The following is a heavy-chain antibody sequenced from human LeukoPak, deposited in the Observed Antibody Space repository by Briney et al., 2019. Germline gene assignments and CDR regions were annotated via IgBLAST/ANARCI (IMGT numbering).Heavy chain of an antibody. CDR2: ISSSSSYI. CDR3: ARVYYGSGSLHYYYYYMDV. D-gene: IGHD3-10*01. V-gene: IGHV3-21*01. Sequence: GGSLRLSCAASGFTFSSYSMNWVRQAPGKGLEWVSSISSSSSYIYYADSVKGRFTISRDNAKNSLYLQMNSLRAEDTAVYYCARVYYGSGSLHYYYYYMDVWGKGTTVTISS. CDR1: GFTFSSYS. J-gene: IGHJ6*03.